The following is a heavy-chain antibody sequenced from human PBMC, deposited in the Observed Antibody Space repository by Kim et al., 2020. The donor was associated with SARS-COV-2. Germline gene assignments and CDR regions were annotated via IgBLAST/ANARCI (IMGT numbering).Heavy chain of an antibody. V-gene: IGHV1-3*01. D-gene: IGHD2-2*01. Sequence: KFQGRVTITRDTSASTAYMELSSLRSEDTAVYYCASEYQLLSDYYYGMDVWGQGTTVTVSS. CDR3: ASEYQLLSDYYYGMDV. J-gene: IGHJ6*02.